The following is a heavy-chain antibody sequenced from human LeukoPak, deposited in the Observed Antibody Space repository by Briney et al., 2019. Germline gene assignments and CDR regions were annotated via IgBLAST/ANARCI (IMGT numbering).Heavy chain of an antibody. CDR2: IYYSGST. Sequence: SETLSLTCAVSGGSISSYYWSWIRQPPGKGLEWIGYIYYSGSTNYNPSLKSGVTISVATSKNQFSLKLSSVTAADTAVYYCARDGEYYDSSGYCFDYWGQGTRVPVSS. CDR3: ARDGEYYDSSGYCFDY. CDR1: GGSISSYY. D-gene: IGHD3-22*01. V-gene: IGHV4-59*01. J-gene: IGHJ4*02.